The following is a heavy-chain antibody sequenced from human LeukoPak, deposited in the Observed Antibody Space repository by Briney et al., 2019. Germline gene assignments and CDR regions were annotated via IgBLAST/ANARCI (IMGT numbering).Heavy chain of an antibody. CDR3: RASITAVDY. CDR1: GFTFSTYD. CDR2: IDTAGDT. J-gene: IGHJ4*02. V-gene: IGHV3-13*01. Sequence: PGGSLRLSCGASGFTFSTYDMHWVRQATGKGLEWVSIIDTAGDTYYSDSVKGRFTISRENAKNSLYLQMNSLRAEDTAVYYCRASITAVDYWGQGTLVTVSS.